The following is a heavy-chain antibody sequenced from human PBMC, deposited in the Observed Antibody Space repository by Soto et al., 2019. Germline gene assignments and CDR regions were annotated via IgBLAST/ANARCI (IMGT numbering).Heavy chain of an antibody. J-gene: IGHJ3*02. CDR3: ARALLWFGELLPYDAFDI. CDR1: GGSFSGYY. CDR2: INHSGST. V-gene: IGHV4-34*01. D-gene: IGHD3-10*01. Sequence: SETLSLTCAVYGGSFSGYYWSWIRQPPGKGLEWIGEINHSGSTNYNPSLKSRVTISVDTSKNQFSPKLSSVTAADTAVYYCARALLWFGELLPYDAFDIWGQGTMVTVSS.